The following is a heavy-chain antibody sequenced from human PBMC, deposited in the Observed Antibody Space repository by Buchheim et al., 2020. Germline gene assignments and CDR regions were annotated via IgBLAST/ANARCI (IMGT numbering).Heavy chain of an antibody. D-gene: IGHD2-15*01. J-gene: IGHJ4*02. Sequence: QVQLVESGGGVVQPGRSLRLSCAASGFTFSSYGMHWVRQAPGQGLEWVAVIWYDGSNKYYADSVKGRFTISRDNSKNTLYLQMNSLRAEDTAVYYCARDLGGVVVVAATLDYWGQGTL. CDR3: ARDLGGVVVVAATLDY. V-gene: IGHV3-33*01. CDR2: IWYDGSNK. CDR1: GFTFSSYG.